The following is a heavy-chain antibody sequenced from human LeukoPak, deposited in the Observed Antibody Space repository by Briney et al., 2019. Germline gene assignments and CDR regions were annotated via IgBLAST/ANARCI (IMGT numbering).Heavy chain of an antibody. Sequence: SETLSLTCAVYGGSFSGYYWSWIRQPPGKGLEWTGEINHSGSTNYNPSLKSRVTISVDTSKNQFSLKLSSVTAADTAVYYCARGRTTYYYDSSGYYYFWGQGTLVTVPS. D-gene: IGHD3-22*01. J-gene: IGHJ4*02. CDR1: GGSFSGYY. CDR3: ARGRTTYYYDSSGYYYF. CDR2: INHSGST. V-gene: IGHV4-34*01.